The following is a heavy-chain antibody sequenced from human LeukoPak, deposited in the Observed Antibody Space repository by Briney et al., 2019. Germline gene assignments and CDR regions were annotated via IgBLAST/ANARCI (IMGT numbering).Heavy chain of an antibody. J-gene: IGHJ3*02. CDR1: GFRFNTYW. CDR2: ISSSSSYI. Sequence: GGSLRLSCAASGFRFNTYWMNWVRQAPGKGLEWVSSISSSSSYIYYADSVKGRFTISRDNAKNSLYLQMNSLRAEDTAVYYCARGSYVFYDSSGYGAFDIWGQGTMVTVSS. D-gene: IGHD3-22*01. CDR3: ARGSYVFYDSSGYGAFDI. V-gene: IGHV3-21*01.